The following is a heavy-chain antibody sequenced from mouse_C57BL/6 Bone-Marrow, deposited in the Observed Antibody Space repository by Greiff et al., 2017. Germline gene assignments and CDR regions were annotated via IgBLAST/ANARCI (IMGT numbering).Heavy chain of an antibody. J-gene: IGHJ2*01. Sequence: QVQLQQPGAELVKPGASVKMSCKASAYTFTSYWITWVKQRPGQGLEWIGDIYPGRGSPTYNEKFKGKATLTVDTSSSTAYMQLGSLASEDSAVYYCARRGHSNFFWGQGTTLTVSS. CDR1: AYTFTSYW. CDR3: ARRGHSNFF. CDR2: IYPGRGSP. V-gene: IGHV1-55*01. D-gene: IGHD2-5*01.